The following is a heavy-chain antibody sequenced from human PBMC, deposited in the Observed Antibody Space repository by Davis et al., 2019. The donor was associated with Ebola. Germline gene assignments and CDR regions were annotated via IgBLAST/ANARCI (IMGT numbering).Heavy chain of an antibody. V-gene: IGHV1-2*02. CDR1: GFTFTDYY. Sequence: ASVKVSCKASGFTFTDYYMHWVRQAPGQGLEWMGWIKLNSGGTKYAQKFQGRVTMTRDRSISTAYMELSSLTHDDTAVYYCARDHPGPQTLDIWGQGTVITVSS. J-gene: IGHJ3*02. D-gene: IGHD4-23*01. CDR2: IKLNSGGT. CDR3: ARDHPGPQTLDI.